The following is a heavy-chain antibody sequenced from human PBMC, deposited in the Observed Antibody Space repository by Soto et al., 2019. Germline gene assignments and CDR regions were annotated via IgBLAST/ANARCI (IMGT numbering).Heavy chain of an antibody. D-gene: IGHD6-19*01. CDR1: GFTFSNAW. J-gene: IGHJ6*02. V-gene: IGHV3-15*01. CDR2: IKSKTDGGTT. Sequence: NPGGPLRLSCAASGFTFSNAWMSWVRQAPGKGLEWVGRIKSKTDGGTTDYAAPVKGRFTISRDDSKNTLYLQMNSLKTEDTAVYYCTTDRGGQWLVPSYRNSGYYYYGMDVWGQGTTVTVSS. CDR3: TTDRGGQWLVPSYRNSGYYYYGMDV.